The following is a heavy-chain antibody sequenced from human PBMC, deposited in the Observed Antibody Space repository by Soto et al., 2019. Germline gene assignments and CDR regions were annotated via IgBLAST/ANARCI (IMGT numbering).Heavy chain of an antibody. J-gene: IGHJ4*02. CDR3: ARDNVLDY. Sequence: SETLSLTCTVFGGSISSYYWSWIRQPPGKGLEWIGHIYYSGSTNYNPSLKSRVTISVDTSKNQLSLKLSSVTAADTAVYYCARDNVLDYWGQGTLVTVSS. V-gene: IGHV4-59*01. CDR1: GGSISSYY. CDR2: IYYSGST. D-gene: IGHD3-10*02.